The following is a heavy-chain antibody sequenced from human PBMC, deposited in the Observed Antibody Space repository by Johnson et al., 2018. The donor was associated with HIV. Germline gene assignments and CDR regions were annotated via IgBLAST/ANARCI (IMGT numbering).Heavy chain of an antibody. CDR2: NNWKGGST. V-gene: IGHV3-20*04. Sequence: VQLVESGGSVVRPGGSLRLSCAASGFNFDVYGMNWVLQSPGKGLAWVSGNNWKGGSTGYADSVKGRFTISRDNAKNSLYLQMNSLRAEDTAVYFCAKYDRFAFDIWGQGTMVTVSS. D-gene: IGHD3-16*01. CDR3: AKYDRFAFDI. J-gene: IGHJ3*02. CDR1: GFNFDVYG.